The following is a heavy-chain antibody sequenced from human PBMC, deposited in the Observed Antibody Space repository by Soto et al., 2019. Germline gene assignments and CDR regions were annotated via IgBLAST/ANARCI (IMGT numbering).Heavy chain of an antibody. CDR2: ISHTGST. Sequence: QLQLQESGSGLVKPSQTLSLTCSVSGGSITSGNSYSWSWIRQPPGKGLEWIGSISHTGSTSYNPSLKSRVSMSVDKSKNQFSLKLSSVTAADIAVYYCARAVTPYFGTWFDPWGQGTLVTVSS. D-gene: IGHD3-10*01. CDR3: ARAVTPYFGTWFDP. CDR1: GGSITSGNSYS. J-gene: IGHJ5*02. V-gene: IGHV4-30-2*01.